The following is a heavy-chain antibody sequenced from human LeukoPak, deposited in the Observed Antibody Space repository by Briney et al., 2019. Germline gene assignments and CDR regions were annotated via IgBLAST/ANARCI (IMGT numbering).Heavy chain of an antibody. CDR3: ARGSGDYNFYFDY. V-gene: IGHV3-74*01. D-gene: IGHD5-24*01. CDR2: INTDGRIT. Sequence: PGGSLRLSCAASGFTFSSYWMHWVRQAPGKGLVWVSRINTDGRITNYADSVKGRFTISRDNAKNTLFLQMYSLRAEDTAVYYCARGSGDYNFYFDYWGQGTLVTVSS. J-gene: IGHJ4*02. CDR1: GFTFSSYW.